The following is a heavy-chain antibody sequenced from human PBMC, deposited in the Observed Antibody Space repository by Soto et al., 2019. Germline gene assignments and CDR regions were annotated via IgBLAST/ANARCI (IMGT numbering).Heavy chain of an antibody. Sequence: SETLSLTCTVSGGSISSGGYYWSWIRQHPGKGLEWIGYIYYSGSTYYNPSLKSRVTISVDTSKNQISLKLSSVTAADTAVYYCSREPIRYDILTGYYSEYYFDYWGQGTLVTVSS. CDR1: GGSISSGGYY. V-gene: IGHV4-31*03. D-gene: IGHD3-9*01. CDR3: SREPIRYDILTGYYSEYYFDY. CDR2: IYYSGST. J-gene: IGHJ4*02.